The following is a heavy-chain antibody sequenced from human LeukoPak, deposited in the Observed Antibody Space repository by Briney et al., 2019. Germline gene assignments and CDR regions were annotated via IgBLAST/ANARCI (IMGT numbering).Heavy chain of an antibody. J-gene: IGHJ4*02. CDR2: MSADGGST. V-gene: IGHV3-64*02. D-gene: IGHD1-26*01. Sequence: GGSLRLSCAASGFTLSSYSMHWVCQAPGEGLEYVSAMSADGGSTYYADSVKGRFIISRDTSKNTLYLQMDSLRPEDMAVYYCARVVGHGNFDYWGQGALVTVSS. CDR1: GFTLSSYS. CDR3: ARVVGHGNFDY.